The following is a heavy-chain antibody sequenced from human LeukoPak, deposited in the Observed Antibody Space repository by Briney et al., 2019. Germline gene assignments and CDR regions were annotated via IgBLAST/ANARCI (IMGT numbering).Heavy chain of an antibody. CDR1: GFTVSTNY. J-gene: IGHJ5*02. D-gene: IGHD3-22*01. CDR3: ARRENNGYFLS. Sequence: GGSLRLSCAVSGFTVSTNYMIWVRQAPGKGLDWFSFLYSEGTTYYADSVKGRFIISRDNSRNTLSLQMHSLRAEDTAVYYCARRENNGYFLSWGQGTLVTVSS. V-gene: IGHV3-53*01. CDR2: LYSEGTT.